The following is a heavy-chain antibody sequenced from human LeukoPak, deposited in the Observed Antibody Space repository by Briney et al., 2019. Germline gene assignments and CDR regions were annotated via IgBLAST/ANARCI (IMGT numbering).Heavy chain of an antibody. J-gene: IGHJ5*02. Sequence: GAALKISCKTSGYIFTNYWIGGVRQVPGKGLELMGIIYPGDSDARYSPAFQGQVSISVDKSITSAPLQWSSLKASDTAMFYCARLYYYGSGSSSWFDPWGQGTLVTVSS. V-gene: IGHV5-51*01. CDR1: GYIFTNYW. D-gene: IGHD3-10*01. CDR3: ARLYYYGSGSSSWFDP. CDR2: IYPGDSDA.